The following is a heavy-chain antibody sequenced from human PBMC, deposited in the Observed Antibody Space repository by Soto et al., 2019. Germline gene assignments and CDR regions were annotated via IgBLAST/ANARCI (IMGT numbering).Heavy chain of an antibody. CDR3: ATIIVVTSPFDY. Sequence: GGSLRLSCVGSGFTFSNYGVTWVRQAPGKGLEWVSAISGSGGSTFYADSLKGRFTVSRDNAKNVVYLQMNSLRAEDTAVYYCATIIVVTSPFDYWGQGTVVTVSS. V-gene: IGHV3-23*01. CDR1: GFTFSNYG. J-gene: IGHJ4*02. D-gene: IGHD2-21*01. CDR2: ISGSGGST.